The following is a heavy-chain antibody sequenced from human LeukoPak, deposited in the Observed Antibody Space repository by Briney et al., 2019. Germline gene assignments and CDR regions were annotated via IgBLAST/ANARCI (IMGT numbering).Heavy chain of an antibody. D-gene: IGHD3-22*01. CDR2: INPSGGST. Sequence: ASVNVSCKASGYTFTSYYMHWVRQAPGQGIEWMGLINPSGGSTNYAQKFHGRLTLTTDTSTSTAYMELRSLRSDDTAIYYCAREKLLYYFDTTSARALDIWGQGTVVTVSS. V-gene: IGHV1-46*01. CDR3: AREKLLYYFDTTSARALDI. CDR1: GYTFTSYY. J-gene: IGHJ3*02.